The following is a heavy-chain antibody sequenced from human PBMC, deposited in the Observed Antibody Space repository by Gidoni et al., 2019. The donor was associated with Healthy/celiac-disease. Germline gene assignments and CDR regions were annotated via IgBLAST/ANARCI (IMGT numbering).Heavy chain of an antibody. J-gene: IGHJ1*01. D-gene: IGHD6-19*01. CDR1: GFTFSDYY. CDR3: ARVDSSGWGRFQH. CDR2: ISSRSRYT. V-gene: IGHV3-11*06. Sequence: QVQLVESGGGLVKPGGSLRLSCAASGFTFSDYYMSWIRQAPGKGLEWVSYISSRSRYTNYADSVKGRFTISRDNAKNSLYLQMNSLRAEDTAVYYCARVDSSGWGRFQHWGQGTLVTVSS.